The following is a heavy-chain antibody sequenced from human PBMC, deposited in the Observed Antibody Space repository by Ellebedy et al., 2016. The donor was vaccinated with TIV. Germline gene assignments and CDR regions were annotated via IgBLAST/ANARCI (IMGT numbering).Heavy chain of an antibody. CDR3: ARGSSGFQYYHNILNNYYGLDV. V-gene: IGHV3-7*04. J-gene: IGHJ6*02. Sequence: GGSLRLSCAASGFPFSNYWMNWVRQAPGKGLEWMANIKTDGGEKYYVESVRGRFTISRDNAEDSLYLQMNTLRVEDTAVYYCARGSSGFQYYHNILNNYYGLDVWGQGTAVTVS. CDR2: IKTDGGEK. CDR1: GFPFSNYW. D-gene: IGHD3-10*01.